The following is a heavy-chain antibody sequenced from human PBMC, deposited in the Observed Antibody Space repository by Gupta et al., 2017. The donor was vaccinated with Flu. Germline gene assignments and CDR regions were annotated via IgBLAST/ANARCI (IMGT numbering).Heavy chain of an antibody. CDR2: IMPTIATA. CDR1: GGPFGSHA. V-gene: IGHV1-69*14. J-gene: IGHJ3*02. CDR3: AREVRQDLDIVTGHFRGPFDI. Sequence: QVQLEQSGAEVKKPESLVNVSCQDSGGPFGSHAISWVRQAPGQGLEWMGGIMPTIATANYAQKFQGRLTITADKATSTAYMELNSLRPEDTAIYYCAREVRQDLDIVTGHFRGPFDIWGQGTMVTVSS. D-gene: IGHD3-9*01.